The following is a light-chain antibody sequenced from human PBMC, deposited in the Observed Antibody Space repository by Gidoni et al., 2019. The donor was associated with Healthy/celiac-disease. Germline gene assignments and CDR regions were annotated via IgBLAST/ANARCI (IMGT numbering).Light chain of an antibody. J-gene: IGKJ4*01. Sequence: DIQMTQSPSSLSASVGDRVTITCQASQDISNYLNWYQQKPGKAPKRLIYDASNLETGVPSRFSGSGSGTDFTFTISSLQPEDIATYYCQQYDNLPRTVGGGTKVEIK. CDR2: DAS. V-gene: IGKV1-33*01. CDR3: QQYDNLPRT. CDR1: QDISNY.